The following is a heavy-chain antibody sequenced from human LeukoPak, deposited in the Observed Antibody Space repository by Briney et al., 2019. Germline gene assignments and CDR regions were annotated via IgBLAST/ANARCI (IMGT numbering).Heavy chain of an antibody. CDR2: IYPGDSDT. J-gene: IGHJ4*02. Sequence: GESLKISCKGSGYSFTNYWIGWVRQMPGKGLEWMGIIYPGDSDTRYSPSFQGQVTISADKSISTAYLPWSSLKASDTAMYYCARSNAASLGGFDYWGQGTLVTVSS. CDR3: ARSNAASLGGFDY. V-gene: IGHV5-51*01. D-gene: IGHD3-10*01. CDR1: GYSFTNYW.